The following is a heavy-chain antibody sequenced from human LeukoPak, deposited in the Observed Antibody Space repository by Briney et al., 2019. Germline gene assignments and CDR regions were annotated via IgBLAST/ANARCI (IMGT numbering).Heavy chain of an antibody. CDR3: ARDSPPLAYYYYGMDV. J-gene: IGHJ6*02. V-gene: IGHV3-7*01. CDR1: GFTFSSYW. CDR2: IKQDGSEK. Sequence: PGGSLRLSCAASGFTFSSYWMSWVRHAPGKGLEWVANIKQDGSEKYYVDSVKGRFTISRDNAKNSLYLQMNSLRAEDTAVYYCARDSPPLAYYYYGMDVWGQGTTVTVSS.